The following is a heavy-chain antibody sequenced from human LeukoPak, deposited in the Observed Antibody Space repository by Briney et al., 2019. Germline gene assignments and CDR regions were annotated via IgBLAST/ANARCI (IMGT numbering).Heavy chain of an antibody. J-gene: IGHJ4*02. D-gene: IGHD3-3*01. CDR3: ASSTLYYDFWSGYYYFDY. CDR2: ISSSSSTI. CDR1: GFTFSSYS. Sequence: PGGSLRLSCAASGFTFSSYSMNWVRQAPGKGLEWVSYISSSSSTIYYADSVKGRFTISRDNAKNSLYLQMNSLRAEDTAVYYCASSTLYYDFWSGYYYFDYWGQGTLVTVSS. V-gene: IGHV3-48*01.